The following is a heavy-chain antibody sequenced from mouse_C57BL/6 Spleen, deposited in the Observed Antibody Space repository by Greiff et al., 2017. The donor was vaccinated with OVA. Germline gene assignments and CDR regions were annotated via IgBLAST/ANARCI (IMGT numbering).Heavy chain of an antibody. D-gene: IGHD3-2*02. CDR1: GYTFTDYE. V-gene: IGHV1-15*01. Sequence: VQLVESGAELVRPGASVTLSCKASGYTFTDYEMHWVKQTPVHGLEWIGAIDPETGGTAYNQKFKGKAILTADKSSSTAYMELRSLTSEDSAVYYGTRPAQATLAWFAYWGQGTLVTVSA. CDR3: TRPAQATLAWFAY. CDR2: IDPETGGT. J-gene: IGHJ3*01.